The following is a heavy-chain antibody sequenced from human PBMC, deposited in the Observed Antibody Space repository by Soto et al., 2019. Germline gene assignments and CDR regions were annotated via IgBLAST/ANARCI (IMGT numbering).Heavy chain of an antibody. CDR2: IYYSGST. J-gene: IGHJ4*02. CDR3: ARVGGSDWEYYFDY. V-gene: IGHV4-31*03. CDR1: GGSISSAVYS. D-gene: IGHD3-16*01. Sequence: SETLSLTSTVSGGSISSAVYSWSWIRQHPGKGLEWIGYIYYSGSTYYNPSLKSRVTISVDTSKNQFSLKLSSVTAADTAVYYCARVGGSDWEYYFDYWGQGTLVTVSS.